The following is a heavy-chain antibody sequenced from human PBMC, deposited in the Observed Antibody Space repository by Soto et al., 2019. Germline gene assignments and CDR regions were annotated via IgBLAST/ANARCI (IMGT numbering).Heavy chain of an antibody. CDR1: GDSISNSRW. V-gene: IGHV4-4*02. D-gene: IGHD6-19*01. J-gene: IGHJ3*01. CDR2: IFHSGDT. Sequence: QVQLQESGPGLVKPSGTLSLTCAVSGDSISNSRWWTWVRQPPGKGLEWIGDIFHSGDTNYNPSLKGRDFRSVDRSQSQFSLKVSSVTAADTAVYYCAYSTGWYRHDVWGQGTLVTVSS. CDR3: AYSTGWYRHDV.